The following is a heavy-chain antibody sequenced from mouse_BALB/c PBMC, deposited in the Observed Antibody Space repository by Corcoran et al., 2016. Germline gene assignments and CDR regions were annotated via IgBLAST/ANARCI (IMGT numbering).Heavy chain of an antibody. J-gene: IGHJ2*01. CDR2: IYPGSGNT. D-gene: IGHD2-10*02. V-gene: IGHV1-84*02. CDR3: ARGYGNYYFDY. CDR1: GYTFTGYY. Sequence: QIQLQQSGPELVKPGASVKISCKASGYTFTGYYINWVKQKPGQGLEWIGWIYPGSGNTKYNEKFKGKATLTVDTSSSTAYMQLSSLTSEDTAVYFCARGYGNYYFDYWGQGTTLTVSS.